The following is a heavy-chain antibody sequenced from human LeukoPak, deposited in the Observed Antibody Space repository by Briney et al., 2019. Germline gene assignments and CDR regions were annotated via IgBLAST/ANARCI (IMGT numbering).Heavy chain of an antibody. CDR3: ARGIAVAGTFWSSGNNWFDP. V-gene: IGHV5-51*01. CDR2: IYPGNSDT. D-gene: IGHD6-19*01. Sequence: GESLKISCKASGYNFTSYNWIAWVRQVSGKGLEYMGIIYPGNSDTRYSPSFQGQVTISVDKSINTTYLQWSSLKASDTALYYCARGIAVAGTFWSSGNNWFDPWGQGTLVTVSS. J-gene: IGHJ5*02. CDR1: GYNFTSYNW.